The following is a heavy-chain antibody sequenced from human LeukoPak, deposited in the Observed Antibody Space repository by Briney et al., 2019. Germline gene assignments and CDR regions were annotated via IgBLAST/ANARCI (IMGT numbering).Heavy chain of an antibody. Sequence: PGGSLRLSCAASGFTFSSYGMHWVRQAPGKGLEWVAVISYDGSNKYYADSVKGRFTISRDNSKNTLYLQMNSLRAEDTAVYYCAKTPPRRDYFDYWGQGTLVTVSS. J-gene: IGHJ4*02. CDR3: AKTPPRRDYFDY. CDR2: ISYDGSNK. CDR1: GFTFSSYG. V-gene: IGHV3-30*18. D-gene: IGHD1-14*01.